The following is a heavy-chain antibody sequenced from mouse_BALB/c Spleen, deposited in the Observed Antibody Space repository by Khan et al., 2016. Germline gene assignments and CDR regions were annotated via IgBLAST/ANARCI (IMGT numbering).Heavy chain of an antibody. CDR3: ARNDYEVDY. J-gene: IGHJ2*01. CDR2: IYPGDGDT. V-gene: IGHV1-87*01. D-gene: IGHD2-4*01. CDR1: GYTFTSYW. Sequence: QVQLKESGAELARPGASVKLSCKASGYTFTSYWMQWVKQRPGQGLEWIGAIYPGDGDTRYTQKFKGKATLTAAKSSSTAYMQLSSLASEDSAVYYCARNDYEVDYWGQGTTLTVSS.